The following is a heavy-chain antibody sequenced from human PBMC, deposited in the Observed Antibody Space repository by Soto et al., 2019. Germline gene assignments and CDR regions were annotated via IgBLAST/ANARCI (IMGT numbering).Heavy chain of an antibody. Sequence: ASVKVSCKASGYTFTSYYMHWVRQAPGQGLEWMGWISAYNGNTNYAQKLQGRVTMTTDTSTSTAYMELRSLRSDDTAVYYCARDVRGGNFDYWGQGTLVTVSS. D-gene: IGHD1-26*01. CDR1: GYTFTSYY. J-gene: IGHJ4*02. CDR3: ARDVRGGNFDY. V-gene: IGHV1-18*04. CDR2: ISAYNGNT.